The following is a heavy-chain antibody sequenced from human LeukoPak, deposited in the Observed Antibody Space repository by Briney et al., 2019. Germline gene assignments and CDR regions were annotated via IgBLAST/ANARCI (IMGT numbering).Heavy chain of an antibody. Sequence: PGGTLRLSCAASGFTFSSYGMSWVRQAPGKGLEWVSAISGSGGSTYYADSVKGRLTISRDNSKNTLYLQMNSLRAEDTAVYYWAKSQSGCSSTSCFGYYYYYTDVWGKGTTVTISS. D-gene: IGHD2-2*01. CDR3: AKSQSGCSSTSCFGYYYYYTDV. CDR2: ISGSGGST. V-gene: IGHV3-23*01. CDR1: GFTFSSYG. J-gene: IGHJ6*03.